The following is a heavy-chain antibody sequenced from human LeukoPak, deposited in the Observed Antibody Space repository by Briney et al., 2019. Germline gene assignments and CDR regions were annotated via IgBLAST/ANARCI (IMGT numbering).Heavy chain of an antibody. Sequence: GGSLRLSCAASGFTFSSYAMSWVRQAPGKGLEWVSAIRGSGGSTYYADSVKGRFTISRDNSKNTLYLQMSSLRAEDTAVYYCAKEGYYDSSGYYKLYNFDYWGQETLVTVSS. CDR1: GFTFSSYA. CDR2: IRGSGGST. J-gene: IGHJ4*02. D-gene: IGHD3-22*01. CDR3: AKEGYYDSSGYYKLYNFDY. V-gene: IGHV3-23*01.